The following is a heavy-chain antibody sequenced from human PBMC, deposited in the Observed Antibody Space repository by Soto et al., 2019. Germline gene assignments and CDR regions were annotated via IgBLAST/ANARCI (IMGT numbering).Heavy chain of an antibody. Sequence: GGSLRLSCAASGFTFSDYYMSWIRQAPGKGLEWVSYISSSGSTIYYADSVKGRFTISRDNAKNSLYLQMNSLRAEDTAVYYCAIGPPYYDFWSGSGYYYMDVWGKGTTVTVSS. CDR2: ISSSGSTI. V-gene: IGHV3-11*01. J-gene: IGHJ6*03. CDR1: GFTFSDYY. D-gene: IGHD3-3*01. CDR3: AIGPPYYDFWSGSGYYYMDV.